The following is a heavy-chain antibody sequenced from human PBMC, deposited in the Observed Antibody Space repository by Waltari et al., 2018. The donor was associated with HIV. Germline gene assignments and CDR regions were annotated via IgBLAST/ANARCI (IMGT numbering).Heavy chain of an antibody. V-gene: IGHV4-34*01. J-gene: IGHJ3*02. CDR3: ARMRGYSYARDAFDI. D-gene: IGHD5-18*01. CDR2: INHSGST. CDR1: GGSFSGYY. Sequence: QVQLQQWGAGLLKPSETLSLTCAVYGGSFSGYYWSWIRQPPGKGLEWIGEINHSGSTNYNPSLKSRVTISVDTSKNQFSLKLSSVTAADTAVYYCARMRGYSYARDAFDIWGQGTMVTVSS.